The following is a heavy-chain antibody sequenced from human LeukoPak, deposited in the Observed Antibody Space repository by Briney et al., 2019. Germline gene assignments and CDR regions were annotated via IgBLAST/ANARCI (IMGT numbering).Heavy chain of an antibody. Sequence: GGSLRLSCAASGLTFSSRWMSWVRQAPGKGLEWVGNIQPDGREQYPVDSVKGRFTISRDNARNSLFLQMNSLRVEDTAVYYCARSVAFFDYWGQGTLVTVSS. CDR1: GLTFSSRW. V-gene: IGHV3-7*03. J-gene: IGHJ4*02. CDR3: ARSVAFFDY. D-gene: IGHD5-12*01. CDR2: IQPDGREQ.